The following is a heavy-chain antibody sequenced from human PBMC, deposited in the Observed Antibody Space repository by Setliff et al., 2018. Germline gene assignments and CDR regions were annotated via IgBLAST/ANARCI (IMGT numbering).Heavy chain of an antibody. CDR2: FDPEDGET. CDR3: ATNSGGNTIDAFDI. J-gene: IGHJ3*02. Sequence: GASVKVSCKASGYNLIEVSMHWVRQAPGKGLEWMGGFDPEDGETIYAQKFQGRVTMTEDTSTDTAYMELSSLRSEDTAVYYCATNSGGNTIDAFDIWGQGTMVTVSS. CDR1: GYNLIEVS. V-gene: IGHV1-24*01. D-gene: IGHD2-15*01.